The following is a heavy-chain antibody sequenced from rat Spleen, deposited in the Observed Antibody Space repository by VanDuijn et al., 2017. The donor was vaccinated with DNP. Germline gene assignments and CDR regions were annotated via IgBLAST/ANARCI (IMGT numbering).Heavy chain of an antibody. CDR1: GFTFSNSD. CDR2: ISTSGGVT. J-gene: IGHJ3*01. Sequence: EVQVVESGGGLVQPGRSMTVSCAVSGFTFSNSDMAWVRQAPTKGLEWVASISTSGGVTYYRDSVKGRFTISRNNAEGTLYLQMNSVQTEDTAMYFCARSKYNYVGWFAYWGQGTLVTVSS. D-gene: IGHD1-5*01. CDR3: ARSKYNYVGWFAY. V-gene: IGHV5-25*01.